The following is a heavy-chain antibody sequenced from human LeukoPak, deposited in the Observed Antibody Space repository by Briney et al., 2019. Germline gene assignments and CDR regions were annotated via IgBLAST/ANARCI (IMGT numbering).Heavy chain of an antibody. CDR2: IYYSGST. D-gene: IGHD1-26*01. J-gene: IGHJ3*02. CDR3: ARRSGSYSAFDI. CDR1: GGSFSGYY. V-gene: IGHV4-39*01. Sequence: SETLSLTCAVYGGSFSGYYWGWIRQPPGKGLEWIGSIYYSGSTYYNPSLKSRVTTSVDTSKNQFSLKLSSVTAADTAVYYCARRSGSYSAFDIWGQGTMVTVSS.